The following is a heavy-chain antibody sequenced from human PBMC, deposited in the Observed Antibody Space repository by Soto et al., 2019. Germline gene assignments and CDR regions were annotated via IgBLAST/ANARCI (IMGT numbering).Heavy chain of an antibody. Sequence: SLRLSCAPSGFSYEDYAMPWVRQAPEHGVEWVSGISWNSGSIGYADSVKGRFTISRDNAKNSLYLQMNSLRAEDTALYYCEKAYCSSNSCYQFEYWGQGTLVTVYS. D-gene: IGHD2-2*01. CDR1: GFSYEDYA. V-gene: IGHV3-9*01. J-gene: IGHJ4*02. CDR3: EKAYCSSNSCYQFEY. CDR2: ISWNSGSI.